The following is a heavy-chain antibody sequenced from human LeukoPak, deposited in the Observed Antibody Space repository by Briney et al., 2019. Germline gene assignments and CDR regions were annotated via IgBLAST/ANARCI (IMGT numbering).Heavy chain of an antibody. CDR3: ARGSTVVTPVFDY. J-gene: IGHJ4*02. V-gene: IGHV1-69*01. CDR2: IIPIFGTA. CDR1: GGTFSSYA. Sequence: GSSVKVSCKASGGTFSSYAISWVRQAPGQELEWMGGIIPIFGTANYAQKFQGRVTITADESTSTAYMELSSLRSEDTAVYCCARGSTVVTPVFDYWGQGTLVTVSS. D-gene: IGHD4-23*01.